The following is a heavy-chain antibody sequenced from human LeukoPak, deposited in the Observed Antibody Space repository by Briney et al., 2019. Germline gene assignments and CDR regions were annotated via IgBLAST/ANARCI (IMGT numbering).Heavy chain of an antibody. CDR2: ISYDGSNK. J-gene: IGHJ6*02. CDR1: GFTFSSYS. D-gene: IGHD3-22*01. V-gene: IGHV3-30-3*01. CDR3: ARGYPITMIVVYGMDV. Sequence: GGSLRLSCSGSGFTFSSYSMHWVRQAPGKGLEWVAVISYDGSNKYYADSVKGRFTISRDNSKNTLYLQMNSLRAEDTAVYYCARGYPITMIVVYGMDVWGQGTTVTVSS.